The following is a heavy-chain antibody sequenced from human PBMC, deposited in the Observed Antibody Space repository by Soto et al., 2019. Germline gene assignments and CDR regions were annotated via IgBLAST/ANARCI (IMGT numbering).Heavy chain of an antibody. CDR2: ISYDGSNK. CDR3: ARDLGRGSSSWASDYYYYGMDV. Sequence: RLSCAASGFTFSSYAMHWVRQAPGKGLEWVAVISYDGSNKYYADSVKGRFTISRDNSKNTLYLQMNSLRAEDTAVYYCARDLGRGSSSWASDYYYYGMDVWGQGTTVTVSS. V-gene: IGHV3-30-3*01. CDR1: GFTFSSYA. D-gene: IGHD6-13*01. J-gene: IGHJ6*02.